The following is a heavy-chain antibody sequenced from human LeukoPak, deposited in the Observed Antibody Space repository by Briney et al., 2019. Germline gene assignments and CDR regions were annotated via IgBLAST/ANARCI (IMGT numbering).Heavy chain of an antibody. D-gene: IGHD3-3*01. J-gene: IGHJ2*01. CDR1: SGSISSYY. CDR3: ARTYYDFWSGSRYWYFQL. V-gene: IGHV4-59*08. CDR2: IYYSGST. Sequence: PSETLSLTCTVSSGSISSYYWSWIQQPPGKGLEWIGYIYYSGSTNYNPSLKSRVTISVDTSKNQFSLKLSSVTAADTAVYYCARTYYDFWSGSRYWYFQLWGRGTLVTVSS.